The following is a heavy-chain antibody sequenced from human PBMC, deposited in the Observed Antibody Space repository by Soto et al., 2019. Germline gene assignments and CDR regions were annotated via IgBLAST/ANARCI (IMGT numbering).Heavy chain of an antibody. Sequence: GSLRLTCSASGFTFTKSWMAWVRQAPGKGLEWVANIKTDGSEKYYVDSMKGRIAISRDNAKNSLYLQVNSLRVEDTAMYYCARDDHHDTYDYWGQGTLVTVYS. CDR3: ARDDHHDTYDY. V-gene: IGHV3-7*01. D-gene: IGHD1-1*01. CDR1: GFTFTKSW. J-gene: IGHJ4*02. CDR2: IKTDGSEK.